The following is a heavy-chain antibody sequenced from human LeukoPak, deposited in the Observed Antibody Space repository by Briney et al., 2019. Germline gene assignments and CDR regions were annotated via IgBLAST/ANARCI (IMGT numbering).Heavy chain of an antibody. V-gene: IGHV4-34*01. CDR2: INHSGST. Sequence: SEPLSLTCAVYGGSFSGYYWSWIRQPPGKGLEWIGEINHSGSTNYNPSLKSRVTISVDTSKNQFSLKLSSVTAADTAVYYCAIISGSYYYYYMDVWGKGTTVTVSS. CDR1: GGSFSGYY. CDR3: AIISGSYYYYYMDV. D-gene: IGHD1-26*01. J-gene: IGHJ6*03.